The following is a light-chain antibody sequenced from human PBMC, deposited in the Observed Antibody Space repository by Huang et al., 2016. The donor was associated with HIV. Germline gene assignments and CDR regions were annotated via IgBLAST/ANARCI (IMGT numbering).Light chain of an antibody. J-gene: IGKJ1*01. CDR1: QDINNF. V-gene: IGKV1-8*01. CDR3: QQYYSYRT. Sequence: AIRMTQSPSSLSASTGDIVNITCRASQDINNFLDWYQQKPGKAPNLLIYAASILETGVPSRFSGSGSGTEFNLASSCLQSEDCATYYGQQYYSYRTFGQGTQVEIK. CDR2: AAS.